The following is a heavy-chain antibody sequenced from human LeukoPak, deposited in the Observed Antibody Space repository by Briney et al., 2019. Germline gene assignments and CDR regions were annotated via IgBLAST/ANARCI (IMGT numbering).Heavy chain of an antibody. V-gene: IGHV4-4*07. CDR3: ARGAYYYDSSGYYYDNFDY. D-gene: IGHD3-22*01. CDR1: GGSISSYY. J-gene: IGHJ4*02. Sequence: SETLSLTCTVSGGSISSYYWSWIRQPAGKGLEWIGRIYTSGSTNYNPSLKSRVTLSVDTSKNQFSLKLSSVTAADTAVYYCARGAYYYDSSGYYYDNFDYWGQGTLVTVSS. CDR2: IYTSGST.